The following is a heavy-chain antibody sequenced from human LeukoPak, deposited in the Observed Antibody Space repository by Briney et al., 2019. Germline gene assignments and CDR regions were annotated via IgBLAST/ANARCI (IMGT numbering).Heavy chain of an antibody. CDR1: GGSISSYY. CDR3: ARLYFTIFSQYMDV. Sequence: PSETLSLTCTVSGGSISSYYWSWIRQPPGKGLEWIGYIYYSGSTNYNPSLKSRVTISIDTSKNQFSLKLSSVTAADTAVYYCARLYFTIFSQYMDVWGKGTTVTISS. CDR2: IYYSGST. D-gene: IGHD3-9*01. J-gene: IGHJ6*03. V-gene: IGHV4-59*12.